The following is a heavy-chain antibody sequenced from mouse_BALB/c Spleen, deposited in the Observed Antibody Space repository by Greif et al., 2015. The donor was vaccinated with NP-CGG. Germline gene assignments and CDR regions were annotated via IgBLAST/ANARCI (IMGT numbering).Heavy chain of an antibody. CDR2: IHPNSGNT. CDR1: GYTFTSSW. D-gene: IGHD2-10*02. V-gene: IGHV1S130*01. CDR3: ARAVWSYFDY. Sequence: VQLQQSGSVLVRPGASVKLSCKASGYTFTSSWMHWAMQRPGQGLEWIGEIHPNSGNTNYNEKFKGKATLTVDTSSSTAYVDLSSLTSEDSAVYYCARAVWSYFDYWGQGTTLTVSS. J-gene: IGHJ2*01.